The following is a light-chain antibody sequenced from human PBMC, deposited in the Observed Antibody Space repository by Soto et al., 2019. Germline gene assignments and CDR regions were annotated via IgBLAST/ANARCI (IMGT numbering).Light chain of an antibody. J-gene: IGKJ5*01. V-gene: IGKV3D-20*02. CDR3: QQRTNWGIT. CDR2: TTS. Sequence: EIVLTQSPDTLSLSPGERATLSCTASESVTSSCLAWYQRKPGQAPRLLIHTTSTRATDIPDRFSGSGSGTDFTLTISSLEPEDFAVYYCQQRTNWGITFGQGTRLVIK. CDR1: ESVTSSC.